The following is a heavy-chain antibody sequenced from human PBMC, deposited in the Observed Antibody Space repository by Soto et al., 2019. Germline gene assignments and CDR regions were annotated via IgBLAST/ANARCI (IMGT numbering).Heavy chain of an antibody. CDR2: IYHRGGT. D-gene: IGHD2-8*01. Sequence: QVQLQESGPGLVKPSETLSFTCNVSGGSISSGGYYWSWIRQLPGKGLEWIGYIYHRGGTYYNPALKRRITISVDTSKNQFSLKTTSVTAADTAVYFCARAPGRMMNALRYYYGLDVWGQGTTVTVSS. V-gene: IGHV4-31*02. CDR1: GGSISSGGYY. CDR3: ARAPGRMMNALRYYYGLDV. J-gene: IGHJ6*02.